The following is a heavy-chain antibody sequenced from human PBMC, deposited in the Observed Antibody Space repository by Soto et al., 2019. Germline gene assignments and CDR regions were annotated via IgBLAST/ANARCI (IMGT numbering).Heavy chain of an antibody. CDR3: ARDVAYLRVPNALSAGMDV. J-gene: IGHJ6*02. V-gene: IGHV1-2*02. CDR1: GYTFTGYY. Sequence: SVKVSCKASGYTFTGYYLHWVRQAPGQGLEWMGWINPGSGDTNYAQNFQDRVTMIRDTSISTAYLELSRLRSDDTAVYYCARDVAYLRVPNALSAGMDVWGQGTTVTVSS. CDR2: INPGSGDT. D-gene: IGHD2-2*01.